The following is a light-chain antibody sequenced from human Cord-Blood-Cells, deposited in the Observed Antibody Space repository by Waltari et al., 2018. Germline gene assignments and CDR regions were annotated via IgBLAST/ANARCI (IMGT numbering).Light chain of an antibody. CDR3: CSYAGSSTVV. Sequence: QSALTQPASVSGSPGQSITISCTGTSSAVGCYNLVSWYQQHPGKAPKLMIYEGSKRPSGVSNRFSGSKSGNTASLTISGLQAEDEADYYCCSYAGSSTVVFGGGTKLTVL. CDR2: EGS. CDR1: SSAVGCYNL. V-gene: IGLV2-23*01. J-gene: IGLJ2*01.